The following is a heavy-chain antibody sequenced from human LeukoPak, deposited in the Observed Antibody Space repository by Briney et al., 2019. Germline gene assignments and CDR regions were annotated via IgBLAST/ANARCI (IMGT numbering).Heavy chain of an antibody. D-gene: IGHD5-24*01. CDR2: INHSGST. J-gene: IGHJ4*02. Sequence: SETLSLTCTVSGGSISSHYWSWIRQPPGKGLEWIGEINHSGSTNYNPSLKSRVTISVDTSKNQFSLKLSSVTSADTAVYYCARGPDDGYNYIVYWGQGTLVTVSS. CDR1: GGSISSHY. CDR3: ARGPDDGYNYIVY. V-gene: IGHV4-59*11.